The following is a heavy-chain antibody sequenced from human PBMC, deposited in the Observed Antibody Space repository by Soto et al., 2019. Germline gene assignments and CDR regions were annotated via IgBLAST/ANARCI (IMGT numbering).Heavy chain of an antibody. CDR3: ASTYSTSWYWFDP. D-gene: IGHD6-13*01. J-gene: IGHJ5*02. CDR2: IFSNDEK. Sequence: QVTVKESGPVLVKPTETLTLTCTVSGFSLSNAGLGVSWIRQPPGKALEWLAHIFSNDEKSYSTSLKSRLTTSQDTPKSQVVLTMTNMDPVDTATYYCASTYSTSWYWFDPWGQGTLVTVSS. CDR1: GFSLSNAGLG. V-gene: IGHV2-26*04.